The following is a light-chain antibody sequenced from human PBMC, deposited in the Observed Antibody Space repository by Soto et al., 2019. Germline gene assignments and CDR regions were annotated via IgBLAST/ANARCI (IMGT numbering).Light chain of an antibody. CDR1: QSVSSY. CDR2: DAS. CDR3: QQRSNWQT. J-gene: IGKJ4*01. V-gene: IGKV3-11*01. Sequence: EIVLTQSPATLSLSPGERATLSCRASQSVSSYLAWYQQKPGQAPRLLIYDASNRATGIPARFSGSGSVTDFTLTISSLEPEDFAVYYCQQRSNWQTFGGGTKVEIK.